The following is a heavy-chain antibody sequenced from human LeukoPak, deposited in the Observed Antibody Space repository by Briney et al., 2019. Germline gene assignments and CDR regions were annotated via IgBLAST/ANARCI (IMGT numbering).Heavy chain of an antibody. CDR3: ARTLAARFWFDP. CDR2: IYYNGST. V-gene: IGHV4-59*08. Sequence: SETLSLTCTVSGGSISSYYWSWLRQPPGRGLEWIGSIYYNGSTNYNPSLKSRLTISVDTSKNHFSLKLSSVTAADTAMYYCARTLAARFWFDPWGQGTLVIVSS. D-gene: IGHD6-6*01. J-gene: IGHJ5*02. CDR1: GGSISSYY.